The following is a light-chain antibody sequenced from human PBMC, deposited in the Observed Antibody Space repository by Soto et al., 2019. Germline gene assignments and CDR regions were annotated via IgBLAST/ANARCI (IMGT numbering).Light chain of an antibody. V-gene: IGLV2-14*01. J-gene: IGLJ1*01. Sequence: QSALTQPASVSGSPGQSITISCTGTSSDVGDYNYVSWYPQHPGKAPNLMIFDVSNRPSGVSNRFSASKSGNTASLPISGLQAEDEADYYCSSYTSSSTRVFGTGTKVTVL. CDR3: SSYTSSSTRV. CDR2: DVS. CDR1: SSDVGDYNY.